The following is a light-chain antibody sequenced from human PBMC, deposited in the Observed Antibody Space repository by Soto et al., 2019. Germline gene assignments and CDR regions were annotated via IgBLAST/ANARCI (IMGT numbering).Light chain of an antibody. CDR3: SSYTSTSTLYV. CDR1: SSDVGGSNY. CDR2: DVS. Sequence: QSALTQPASVSGSPGQSITISCTGTSSDVGGSNYVSWYQHHPGKAPKLMIYDVSSRPSGVSNRFSGSKSGNTASLTISGLQPEDEADYYCSSYTSTSTLYVFGTGTKVTVL. J-gene: IGLJ1*01. V-gene: IGLV2-14*03.